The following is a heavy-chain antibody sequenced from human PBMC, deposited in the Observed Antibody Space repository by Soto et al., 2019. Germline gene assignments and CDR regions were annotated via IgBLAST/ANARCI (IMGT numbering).Heavy chain of an antibody. CDR1: GGGIMIYY. V-gene: IGHV4-59*01. CDR3: ARCIIAAAGTPPWFDH. J-gene: IGHJ5*02. CDR2: IYYSGST. D-gene: IGHD6-13*01. Sequence: SXTLSLTCTVSGGGIMIYYWSWIRQPPGKGLEWIGYIYYSGSTNYNPSLKSRVTISVDTSKNQFSLKLSSVTAADTAVYYCARCIIAAAGTPPWFDHWGQGTLVTVSS.